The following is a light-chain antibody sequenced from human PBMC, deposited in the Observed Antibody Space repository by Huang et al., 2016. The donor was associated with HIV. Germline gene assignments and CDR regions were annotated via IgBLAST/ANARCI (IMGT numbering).Light chain of an antibody. CDR1: QSIGNS. CDR3: HQSSRLPVT. Sequence: EIVLTQSPDFQSVTPKEKVTITCRASQSIGNSLHWYQQKPNQSPKLPIKYGSQSISGVPSRFSGSGSGTELTLIISSLEAEDIATYYCHQSSRLPVTFGQGTKLEIK. V-gene: IGKV6-21*02. J-gene: IGKJ2*01. CDR2: YGS.